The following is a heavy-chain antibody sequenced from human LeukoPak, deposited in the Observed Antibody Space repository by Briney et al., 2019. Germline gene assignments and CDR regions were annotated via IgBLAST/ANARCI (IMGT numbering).Heavy chain of an antibody. CDR1: GYSISSGYY. D-gene: IGHD6-13*01. CDR3: AREITSSWGDY. CDR2: IYHSGST. V-gene: IGHV4-38-2*02. J-gene: IGHJ4*02. Sequence: SETLSLTFTVSGYSISSGYYWGWIRQPPGKGLEWIGSIYHSGSTYYNPSLKSRVTISVDTSKNQFSLKLSSVTAADTAVYYCAREITSSWGDYWGQGTLVTVSS.